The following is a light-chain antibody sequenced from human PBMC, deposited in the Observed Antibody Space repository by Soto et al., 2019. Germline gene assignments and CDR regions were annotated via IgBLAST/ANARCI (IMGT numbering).Light chain of an antibody. J-gene: IGKJ2*01. CDR3: HQYAYSPNT. Sequence: EIVLTQSPGTLSLSPGERATLSCRASRSVSSRYFAWYQQRPGQAPRLLIYGTSNRATGIPDKFSGSGSGTDFTLTISRLEPEDFSVYFCHQYAYSPNTFGQGTKLEIK. V-gene: IGKV3-20*01. CDR2: GTS. CDR1: RSVSSRY.